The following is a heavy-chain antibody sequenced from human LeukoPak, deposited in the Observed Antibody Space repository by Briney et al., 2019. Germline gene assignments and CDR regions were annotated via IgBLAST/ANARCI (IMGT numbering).Heavy chain of an antibody. CDR1: GYSFSSYW. Sequence: PGESLKISCKGSGYSFSSYWIGWVRPMPGKGLEWMGIIYPGDSDTRYSQSFQGQVTLSADKSISTAYLQWSSLKASDTAIYDCARLLAAAGALRHWGQGTLVTVSS. J-gene: IGHJ1*01. CDR2: IYPGDSDT. CDR3: ARLLAAAGALRH. V-gene: IGHV5-51*01. D-gene: IGHD6-13*01.